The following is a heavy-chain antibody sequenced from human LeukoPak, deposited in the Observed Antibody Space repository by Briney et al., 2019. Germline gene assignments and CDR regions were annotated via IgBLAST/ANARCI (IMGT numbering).Heavy chain of an antibody. Sequence: GGSLRLSCAASGFTFSGYWMSWVRQAPGKGPEWVANIKQDGSEIYYVDSVKGRFTISSDNAKNSLYLQMNSLRAEDTAVYYCARDKAVGPTLLDYWGQGTLVTVSS. CDR2: IKQDGSEI. J-gene: IGHJ4*02. V-gene: IGHV3-7*01. D-gene: IGHD1-26*01. CDR1: GFTFSGYW. CDR3: ARDKAVGPTLLDY.